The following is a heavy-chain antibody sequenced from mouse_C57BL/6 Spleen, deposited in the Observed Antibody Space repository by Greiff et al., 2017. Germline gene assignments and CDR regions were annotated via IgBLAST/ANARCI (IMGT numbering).Heavy chain of an antibody. Sequence: VQLQQSGAELVRPGASVKLSCTASGFNIKDDYMHWVKQRPEQGLEWIGWIDPENGDTEYASKFQGKATITADTSSNTAYLQLSSLTSEDTAVYYCTTGTEADAMDCWGQGTSVTVSS. CDR1: GFNIKDDY. V-gene: IGHV14-4*01. CDR3: TTGTEADAMDC. CDR2: IDPENGDT. D-gene: IGHD3-2*02. J-gene: IGHJ4*01.